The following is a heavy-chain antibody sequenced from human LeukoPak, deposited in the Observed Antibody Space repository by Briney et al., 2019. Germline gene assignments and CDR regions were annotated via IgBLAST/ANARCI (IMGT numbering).Heavy chain of an antibody. J-gene: IGHJ4*02. CDR2: INPNSGGT. D-gene: IGHD6-19*01. V-gene: IGHV1-2*02. Sequence: ASVKVSCKASGHTFTGYYMHWVRQAPGQGLEWMGWINPNSGGTNHAQKFRGRVSMTRDTSISTAYMELSRLRSDDTAVYYCAQSSGWDSLKYWGQGTLVTVSS. CDR3: AQSSGWDSLKY. CDR1: GHTFTGYY.